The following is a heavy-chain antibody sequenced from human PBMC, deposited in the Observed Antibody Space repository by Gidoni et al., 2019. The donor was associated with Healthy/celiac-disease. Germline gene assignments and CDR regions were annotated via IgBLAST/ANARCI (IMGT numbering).Heavy chain of an antibody. V-gene: IGHV1-69*01. CDR2: IIPICGTE. CDR1: GCTFSSYA. CDR3: ARAAYCSSTSCPDITNYYYDFYMDV. Sequence: QVQLVHSGAEVKTPGSSVKVPCKASGCTFSSYAISLLRQAPGQGLEWMGGIIPICGTENDAKKFQGRVTITADESTSTAYMELSSMRSEDTAVYYCARAAYCSSTSCPDITNYYYDFYMDVWGKGTTVTVSS. J-gene: IGHJ6*03. D-gene: IGHD2-2*01.